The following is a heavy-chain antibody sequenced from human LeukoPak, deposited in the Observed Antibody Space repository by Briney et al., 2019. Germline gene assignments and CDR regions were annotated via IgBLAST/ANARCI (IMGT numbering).Heavy chain of an antibody. V-gene: IGHV4-4*07. CDR2: LHSSGTT. Sequence: PSETLSLTCTVSGDSISSYYWSWIRQSAGGGLEWIGRLHSSGTTNYNPYLESRVTMSVDTSKNQFSLMLSSVTAADTAIYYCARDSDYPASGHDYWGQGTLVTVSS. CDR3: ARDSDYPASGHDY. CDR1: GDSISSYY. J-gene: IGHJ4*02. D-gene: IGHD3-10*01.